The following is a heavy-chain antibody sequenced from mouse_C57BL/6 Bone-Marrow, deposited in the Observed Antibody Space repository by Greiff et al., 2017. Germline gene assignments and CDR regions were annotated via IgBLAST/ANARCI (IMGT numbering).Heavy chain of an antibody. Sequence: QVQLKESGAELVKPGASVKLSCKASGYTFTSYWMHWVKQRPGQGLEWIGIIHPNSGSTNYNEKLKSKATLTIDKSSSTAYMQLSSLTSEDSAVYDCARATRGSWFAYWGQGTLVTVSA. CDR3: ARATRGSWFAY. CDR2: IHPNSGST. D-gene: IGHD3-3*01. J-gene: IGHJ3*01. V-gene: IGHV1-64*01. CDR1: GYTFTSYW.